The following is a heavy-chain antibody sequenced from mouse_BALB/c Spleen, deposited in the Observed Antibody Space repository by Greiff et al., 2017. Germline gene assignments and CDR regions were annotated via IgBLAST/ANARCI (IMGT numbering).Heavy chain of an antibody. J-gene: IGHJ4*01. CDR2: IYPSDSYT. CDR3: TRRGYEYYAMDY. Sequence: QVQLKQPGAELVRPGASVKLSCKASGYTFTSYWINWVKQRPGQGLEWIGNIYPSDSYTNYNQKFKDKATLTVDKSSSTAYMQLSSPTSEDSAVYYCTRRGYEYYAMDYWGQGTSVTVSA. V-gene: IGHV1-69*02. D-gene: IGHD2-10*02. CDR1: GYTFTSYW.